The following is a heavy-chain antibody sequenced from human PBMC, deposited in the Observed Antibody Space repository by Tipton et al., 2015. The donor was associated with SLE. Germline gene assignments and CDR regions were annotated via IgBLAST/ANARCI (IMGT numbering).Heavy chain of an antibody. CDR3: ARDSPYDSSGYYSDY. D-gene: IGHD3-22*01. CDR2: IFYSGSFSGGST. CDR1: GGSISSSSYY. Sequence: TLSLTCTVSGGSISSSSYYWGWIRQPPGKGLEWIGSIFYSGSFSGGSTYYNPSLKSRVTISVNTSKNQFSLKLSSVTAADTAIYYCARDSPYDSSGYYSDYWGQGTQVTVSS. J-gene: IGHJ4*02. V-gene: IGHV4-39*07.